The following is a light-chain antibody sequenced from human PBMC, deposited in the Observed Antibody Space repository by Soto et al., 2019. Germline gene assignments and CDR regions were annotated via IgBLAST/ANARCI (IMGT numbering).Light chain of an antibody. V-gene: IGLV2-14*01. CDR3: SSYATTDRRV. CDR2: EVR. Sequence: QSVLTQPASVSGSPGQSITISCTGTKDTIGRVDFVSWYQQHPHKAPNLIIYEVRKRPSGVSDRFSGSKSGNTASLTISGLQTEDEADYYCSSYATTDRRVFGTGTKVTVL. CDR1: KDTIGRVDF. J-gene: IGLJ1*01.